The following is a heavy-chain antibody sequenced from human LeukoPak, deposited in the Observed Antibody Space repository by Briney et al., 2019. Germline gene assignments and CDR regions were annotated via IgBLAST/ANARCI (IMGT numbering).Heavy chain of an antibody. J-gene: IGHJ4*02. CDR2: IYYSGST. V-gene: IGHV4-59*08. D-gene: IGHD3-10*01. CDR1: GGSISSYY. CDR3: ARNYYGSGSLDY. Sequence: SETLSLTCTVSGGSISSYYWSWIRQPPGKGLEWIGYIYYSGSTNYNPSLKSRVTISVDTSKNQFSLKLSSVTAADTAVYYCARNYYGSGSLDYWGQGTLVTVSS.